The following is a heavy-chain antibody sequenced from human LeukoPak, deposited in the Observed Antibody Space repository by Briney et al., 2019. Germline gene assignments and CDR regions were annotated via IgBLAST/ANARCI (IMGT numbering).Heavy chain of an antibody. CDR1: GDSIDTYV. CDR2: IYYSGST. J-gene: IGHJ4*02. CDR3: ARVYPYGGNYFDY. Sequence: SETLSLTCTVSGDSIDTYVWNWIRQPPGKGLEWIGYIYYSGSTNYNPSLKSRVTISVDTSKNQFSLKLSSVTAADTAVYYCARVYPYGGNYFDYWGQGTLVTVSS. D-gene: IGHD4-23*01. V-gene: IGHV4-59*01.